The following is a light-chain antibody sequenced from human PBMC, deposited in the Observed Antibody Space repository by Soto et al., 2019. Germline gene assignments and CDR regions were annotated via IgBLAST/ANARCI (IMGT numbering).Light chain of an antibody. CDR3: SSYASGSTLL. CDR1: SSDVGTYNR. V-gene: IGLV2-18*02. CDR2: EVS. Sequence: QSALTQLPSVSGSPGQSVTISCTGASSDVGTYNRVSWYQQPPGTAPKLMIYEVSNRPSGVPDRFSGSKSGNTASLTISGLQAEDEADYYCSSYASGSTLLFGGGTKLTVL. J-gene: IGLJ3*02.